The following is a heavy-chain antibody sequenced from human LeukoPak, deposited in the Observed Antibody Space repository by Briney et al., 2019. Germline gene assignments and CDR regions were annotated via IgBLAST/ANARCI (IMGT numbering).Heavy chain of an antibody. J-gene: IGHJ6*03. Sequence: QPGGSLRLSCAASGFTFSSYEMNWVRQAPGKGLEWVSYISSSSSTIYYADSVKGRFTISRDNAKNSLYLQMNSLRAEDTAVYYCARSHYDFWSGYQLYPVTPYYYYYMDVWGKGTTVTVSS. V-gene: IGHV3-48*03. CDR3: ARSHYDFWSGYQLYPVTPYYYYYMDV. CDR1: GFTFSSYE. CDR2: ISSSSSTI. D-gene: IGHD3-3*01.